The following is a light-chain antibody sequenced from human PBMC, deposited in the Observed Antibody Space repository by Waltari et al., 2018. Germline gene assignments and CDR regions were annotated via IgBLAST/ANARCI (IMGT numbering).Light chain of an antibody. CDR1: ISDVGGYNF. Sequence: QSALTQPASVSGSPGQSITISCTGTISDVGGYNFVSWYQQEHPGKAPNLLIFEGNNRPSEISDRFFGSKAGNTASLTISGLQAEDEADYYCSSYTSSHTVVFGGGTKLTVL. V-gene: IGLV2-14*01. CDR2: EGN. J-gene: IGLJ3*02. CDR3: SSYTSSHTVV.